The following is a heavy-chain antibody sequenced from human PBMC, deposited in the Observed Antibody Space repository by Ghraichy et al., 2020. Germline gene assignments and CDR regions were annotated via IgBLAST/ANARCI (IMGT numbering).Heavy chain of an antibody. CDR2: INHSGST. CDR3: ASRRRYDSGSYYNDY. J-gene: IGHJ4*02. CDR1: GKSFSGYY. V-gene: IGHV4-34*01. Sequence: SETLSLTCAVYGKSFSGYYWSWIRQPPGKGLEWIGEINHSGSTNYNPSLKSRVTISVDTSKNQFSLKLSSVTAADTAVYYCASRRRYDSGSYYNDYWGQGTLVTVSS. D-gene: IGHD3-10*01.